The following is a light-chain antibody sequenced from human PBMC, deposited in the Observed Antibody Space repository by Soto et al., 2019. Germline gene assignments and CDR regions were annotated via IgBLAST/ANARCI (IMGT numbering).Light chain of an antibody. CDR3: QHYNGYSP. CDR1: QSISTM. Sequence: DIKMTQSPSTLSASVGDRVTITCRASQSISTMLAWYQQKPGKALKLLIYKASSLESGVPSRFSGSGSGTEFTLTISSLQPDDFATYYCQHYNGYSPFGGGTKVEIK. J-gene: IGKJ4*02. CDR2: KAS. V-gene: IGKV1-5*03.